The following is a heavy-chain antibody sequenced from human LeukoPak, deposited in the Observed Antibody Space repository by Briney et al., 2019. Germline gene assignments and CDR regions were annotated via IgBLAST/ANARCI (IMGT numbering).Heavy chain of an antibody. CDR3: AREYSTSSEGDYFDY. CDR2: IYHSGST. Sequence: SETLSLTCTVSGASITTYYWTWIRQPPGEGLEWIGYIYHSGSTNYNPSLKSRVTISLDTSSNQFSLRLSSVTAADTAVYFCAREYSTSSEGDYFDYWGQGSLVTVSS. J-gene: IGHJ4*02. CDR1: GASITTYY. D-gene: IGHD6-6*01. V-gene: IGHV4-59*01.